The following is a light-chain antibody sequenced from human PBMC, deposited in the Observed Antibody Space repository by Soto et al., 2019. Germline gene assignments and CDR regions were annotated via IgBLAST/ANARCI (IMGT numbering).Light chain of an antibody. V-gene: IGKV3-11*01. CDR1: QSLNND. CDR3: QHRSNWPAYT. CDR2: DAS. Sequence: EIVLTQSPAALSLSPGETATLSCRASQSLNNDLAWYQQKPGQAPRHLIYDASDRATGVPARFRGSGSGTDFTLTITSLDPEDVAVYYCQHRSNWPAYTFGQGTKLEI. J-gene: IGKJ2*01.